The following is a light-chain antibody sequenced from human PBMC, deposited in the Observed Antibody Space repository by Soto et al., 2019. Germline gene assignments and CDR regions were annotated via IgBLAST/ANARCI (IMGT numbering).Light chain of an antibody. J-gene: IGKJ1*01. CDR2: AAS. V-gene: IGKV1-6*01. CDR3: LQDYGDSWT. Sequence: IQMTQSPSSLSASVVDRVTITCRASRDVGSDVSWYQQKPGQDPELLIYAASNLYTGVPSRFSGSRSGTEFTLTISSLQPEEFASYYCLQDYGDSWTFGQGTKVDI. CDR1: RDVGSD.